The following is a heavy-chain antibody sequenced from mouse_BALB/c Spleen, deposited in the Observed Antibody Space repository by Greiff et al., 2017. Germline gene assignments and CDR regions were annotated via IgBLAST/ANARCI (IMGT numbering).Heavy chain of an antibody. Sequence: QVQLQQPGAELVRPGASVKLSCKASGYTFTSYWINWVKQRPGQGLEWIGNIYPSDSYTNYNQKFKDKATLTVDKSSSTAYMQLSSPTSEDSAVYDCTRSDYGNYGGKNYWGQGTTLTVSS. D-gene: IGHD2-1*01. CDR2: IYPSDSYT. J-gene: IGHJ2*01. V-gene: IGHV1-69*02. CDR1: GYTFTSYW. CDR3: TRSDYGNYGGKNY.